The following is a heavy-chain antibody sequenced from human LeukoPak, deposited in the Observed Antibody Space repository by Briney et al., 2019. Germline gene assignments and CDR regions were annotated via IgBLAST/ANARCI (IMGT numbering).Heavy chain of an antibody. D-gene: IGHD4-23*01. CDR1: GFTFSSYW. CDR3: ARGAYGGRGYYYGVDV. V-gene: IGHV3-7*03. Sequence: PGGSLRLSCAASGFTFSSYWMNWVRQAPGKGLEWAANIKQDGSEKYYVDSVKGRFTISRDNTKNSLYLQMNSLRAEDTAVYFCARGAYGGRGYYYGVDVWGKGTTVTVSS. CDR2: IKQDGSEK. J-gene: IGHJ6*04.